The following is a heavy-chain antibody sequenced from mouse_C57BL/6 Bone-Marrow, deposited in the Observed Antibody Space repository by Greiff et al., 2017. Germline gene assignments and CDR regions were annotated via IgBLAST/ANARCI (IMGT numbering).Heavy chain of an antibody. CDR1: GYSFTDYN. V-gene: IGHV1-39*01. D-gene: IGHD2-4*01. Sequence: VQLKQSGPELVKPGASVTISCKASGYSFTDYNMNWVKQSNGKSLEWIGVINPNYGTTSYNQKFKGKAKLNVDQSSSTAYMQLNSLTSEDSAVYYCARGYDYDYAMDYWGQGTSVTVSS. J-gene: IGHJ4*01. CDR3: ARGYDYDYAMDY. CDR2: INPNYGTT.